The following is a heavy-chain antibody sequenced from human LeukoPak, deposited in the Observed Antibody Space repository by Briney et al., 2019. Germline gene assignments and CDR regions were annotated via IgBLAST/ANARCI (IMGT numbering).Heavy chain of an antibody. V-gene: IGHV3-9*01. J-gene: IGHJ4*02. CDR1: GFTFDDYA. CDR2: ISWNSGSI. Sequence: PGRSLRLSCVASGFTFDDYAMHWVRQAPGKGLEWVSGISWNSGSIGYADSVKGRFTISRDNAKNSLYLQMNSLRAEDTALYYCAKAPDSHTYTYYFDYWGQGTLVTVSS. D-gene: IGHD1-14*01. CDR3: AKAPDSHTYTYYFDY.